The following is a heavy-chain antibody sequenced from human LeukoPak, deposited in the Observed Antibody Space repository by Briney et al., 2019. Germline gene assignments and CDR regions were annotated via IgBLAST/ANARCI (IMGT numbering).Heavy chain of an antibody. Sequence: ASVKVSCKASGYTFTSYGISWVRQAPGQGLEWMGWISAYDGNTNYAQKLQGRVTMTTDTSTSTAYMELRSLRSDDTAVYYCARVTMVRGVIINNWFDPWGQGTLVTVPS. J-gene: IGHJ5*02. CDR3: ARVTMVRGVIINNWFDP. V-gene: IGHV1-18*01. CDR1: GYTFTSYG. CDR2: ISAYDGNT. D-gene: IGHD3-10*01.